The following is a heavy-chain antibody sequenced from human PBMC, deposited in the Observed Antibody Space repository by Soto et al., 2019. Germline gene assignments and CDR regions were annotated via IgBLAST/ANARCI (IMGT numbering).Heavy chain of an antibody. CDR3: ARSGDGLEWLFNWFDP. CDR2: INPSGGST. Sequence: QVQLVQSGAEVKKPGASVKVSRKASGYTFTSYYMHWVRQAPGQGLEWMGIINPSGGSTSYAQKFQGRVTMTRDTSTSTVYMELSSLRSEDTAVYYCARSGDGLEWLFNWFDPWGQGTLVTVSS. J-gene: IGHJ5*02. V-gene: IGHV1-46*01. D-gene: IGHD3-3*01. CDR1: GYTFTSYY.